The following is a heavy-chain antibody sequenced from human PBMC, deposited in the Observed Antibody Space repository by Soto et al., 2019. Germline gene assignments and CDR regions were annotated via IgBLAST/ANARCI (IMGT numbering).Heavy chain of an antibody. CDR3: AKGLSPSYIDILTGPDY. Sequence: SETLSLTCTVSGGSISSYYWSWIRQPPGKGLEWIGYIYYSGSTNYNPSLKSRVTISVDTSKNQFSLKLSSVTAADTAVYYCAKGLSPSYIDILTGPDYWGQGTLVTVSS. CDR2: IYYSGST. CDR1: GGSISSYY. D-gene: IGHD3-9*01. J-gene: IGHJ4*02. V-gene: IGHV4-59*01.